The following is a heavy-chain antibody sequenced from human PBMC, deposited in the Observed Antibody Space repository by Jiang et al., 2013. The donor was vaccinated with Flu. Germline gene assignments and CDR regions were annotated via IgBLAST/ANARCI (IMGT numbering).Heavy chain of an antibody. V-gene: IGHV1-18*01. CDR2: ISTYNGIT. J-gene: IGHJ4*02. Sequence: GAEVKKPGASVKVSCRASGYSFTHYGISWVRQAPGQGLEWMGWISTYNGITDFAERFRGRLTMTTDASTSTAYMELRSLTFDDTAVYYCVSSGGNYDYPSGSWWDYWGQGTLLSVSS. CDR1: GYSFTHYG. D-gene: IGHD3-10*01. CDR3: VSSGGNYDYPSGSWWDY.